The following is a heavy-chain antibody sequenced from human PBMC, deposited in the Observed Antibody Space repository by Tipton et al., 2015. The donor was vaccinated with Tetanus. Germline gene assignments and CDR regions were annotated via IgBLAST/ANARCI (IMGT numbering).Heavy chain of an antibody. D-gene: IGHD3-3*01. J-gene: IGHJ4*02. CDR3: VSSPRFRTGRFES. Sequence: RLVQSGGGLIHPGRSLRLTCGGSGFIVSSSYMHWVRQAPGKGLEWVAVIYTGGSTYYADSVRGRFTISRDNSRDTLFLQMNSLRVDDTAVYYCVSSPRFRTGRFESWGQGTHVTVSP. CDR1: GFIVSSSY. CDR2: IYTGGST. V-gene: IGHV3-53*01.